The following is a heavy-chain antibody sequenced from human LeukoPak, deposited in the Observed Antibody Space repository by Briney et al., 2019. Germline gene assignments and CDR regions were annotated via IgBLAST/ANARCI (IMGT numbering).Heavy chain of an antibody. CDR3: ARVPGYSYGYAPYYFDY. CDR2: IYYSGST. D-gene: IGHD5-18*01. V-gene: IGHV4-39*07. J-gene: IGHJ4*02. Sequence: SETLSLTCTVSGGSISSYYWGWIRQPPGKGLEWIGSIYYSGSTYYNPSLKSRVTISVDTSKNQFSLKLSSVTAADTAVYYCARVPGYSYGYAPYYFDYWGQGTLVTVSS. CDR1: GGSISSYY.